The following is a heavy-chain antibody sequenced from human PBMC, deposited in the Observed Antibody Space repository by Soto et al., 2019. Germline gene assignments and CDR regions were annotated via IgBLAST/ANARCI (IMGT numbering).Heavy chain of an antibody. D-gene: IGHD2-15*01. Sequence: GESLKISCKGSGYSFATYWIGWVRQMPGKGLEWMGIIYPGDSDTRYSPSFRGQVTISADKSIITAYLQWGSLRASDTAIYYCARRTRDCSGGTCYSFDYWGQGTLVTVSS. V-gene: IGHV5-51*01. CDR3: ARRTRDCSGGTCYSFDY. J-gene: IGHJ4*02. CDR2: IYPGDSDT. CDR1: GYSFATYW.